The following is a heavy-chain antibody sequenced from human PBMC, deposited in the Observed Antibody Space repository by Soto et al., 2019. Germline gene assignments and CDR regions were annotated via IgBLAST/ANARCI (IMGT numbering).Heavy chain of an antibody. CDR3: ARHEGYDAGYDY. J-gene: IGHJ4*02. D-gene: IGHD5-12*01. Sequence: SETLSLTCTVSGGSISSYYWSWIRQPPGKGLEWIGYIYYSGSTNYNPSLKSRVTISVDTSKNQFSLKLSSVTAADTAVYYCARHEGYDAGYDYWGQGTLVTVSS. V-gene: IGHV4-59*08. CDR1: GGSISSYY. CDR2: IYYSGST.